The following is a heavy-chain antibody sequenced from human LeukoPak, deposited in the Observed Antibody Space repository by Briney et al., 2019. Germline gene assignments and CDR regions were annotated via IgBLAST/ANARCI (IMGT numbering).Heavy chain of an antibody. CDR3: ARTSPGGYGSGSYYMGFDY. D-gene: IGHD3-10*01. Sequence: GGSLRLSCAASGFSFNSYGMHWVRQAPGKGLEWVAVIWYDGSNKYYADSVKGRFTISRDNSKNTLYLQMNSLRAEDTAVYYCARTSPGGYGSGSYYMGFDYWGQGTLVTVSS. CDR2: IWYDGSNK. CDR1: GFSFNSYG. V-gene: IGHV3-33*08. J-gene: IGHJ4*02.